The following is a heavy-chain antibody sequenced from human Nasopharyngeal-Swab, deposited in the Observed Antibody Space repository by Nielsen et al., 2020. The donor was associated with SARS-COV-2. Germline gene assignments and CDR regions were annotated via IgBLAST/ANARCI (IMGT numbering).Heavy chain of an antibody. CDR3: ARDSYYYHGMDV. J-gene: IGHJ6*02. CDR2: INSDGSST. V-gene: IGHV3-74*01. CDR1: GFTFSSYW. Sequence: GESLKISCAASGFTFSSYWMHWVRQAPGKGLVWVSRINSDGSSTSYADSVKGRFTISRDNAKNTLYLQMNSLRAEDTAVYYCARDSYYYHGMDVWGQGTTVTVSS.